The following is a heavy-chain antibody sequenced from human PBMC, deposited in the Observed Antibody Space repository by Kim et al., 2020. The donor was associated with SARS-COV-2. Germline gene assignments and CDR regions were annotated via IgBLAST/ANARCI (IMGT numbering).Heavy chain of an antibody. J-gene: IGHJ6*02. CDR1: GYTFTSYA. Sequence: ASVKVSCKASGYTFTSYAMNWVRQAPGQGLEWMGWINTNTGNPTYAQGFTGRFVFSLDTSVSTAYLQLSSLKAEDTAVYYCAISHLLPHSSSWYAVGYYYGMVVWGQGTTVTVSS. CDR2: INTNTGNP. D-gene: IGHD6-13*01. V-gene: IGHV7-4-1*02. CDR3: AISHLLPHSSSWYAVGYYYGMVV.